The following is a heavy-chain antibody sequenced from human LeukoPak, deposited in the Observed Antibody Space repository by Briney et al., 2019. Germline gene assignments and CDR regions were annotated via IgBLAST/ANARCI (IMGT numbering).Heavy chain of an antibody. CDR1: GFTFSSYW. D-gene: IGHD3-16*01. V-gene: IGHV3-21*01. J-gene: IGHJ4*02. CDR3: ARDLGYYDYVWGSPL. CDR2: ISSSSYI. Sequence: GGSLRLSCAASGFTFSSYWMSWVRQAPGKGLEWVSSISSSSYIYYADSVKGRFTISRDNAKNSLYLQMNSLRAEDTAVYYCARDLGYYDYVWGSPLWGQGTLVTVSS.